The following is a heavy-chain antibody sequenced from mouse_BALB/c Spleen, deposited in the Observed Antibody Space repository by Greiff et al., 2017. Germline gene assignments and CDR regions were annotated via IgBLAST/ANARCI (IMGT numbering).Heavy chain of an antibody. J-gene: IGHJ4*01. CDR2: IWTGGGT. V-gene: IGHV2-9-2*01. CDR3: VRGGSTRKMDY. CDR1: GFSLTSYD. D-gene: IGHD2-1*01. Sequence: VQLQQSGPGLVAPSQSLSITCTVSGFSLTSYDISWIRQPPGKGLEWLGVIWTGGGTNYNSAFMSRLSISKDNSKSQVFLKMNSLQTDDTAIYYCVRGGSTRKMDYWGQGTSVTVSS.